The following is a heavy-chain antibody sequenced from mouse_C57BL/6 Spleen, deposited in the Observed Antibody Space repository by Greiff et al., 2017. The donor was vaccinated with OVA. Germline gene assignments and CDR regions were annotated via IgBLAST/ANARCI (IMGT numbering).Heavy chain of an antibody. V-gene: IGHV1-18*01. J-gene: IGHJ3*01. CDR3: ARYDGYYGRMFAY. CDR1: GYTFTDYN. D-gene: IGHD2-3*01. Sequence: EVQLQQSGPELVKPGASVKIPCKASGYTFTDYNMDWVKQSHGKSLEWIGDINPNNGGTIYNQKFKGKATLTVDKSSSTAYMELRSLTSEDTAVYYCARYDGYYGRMFAYWGQGTLVTVSA. CDR2: INPNNGGT.